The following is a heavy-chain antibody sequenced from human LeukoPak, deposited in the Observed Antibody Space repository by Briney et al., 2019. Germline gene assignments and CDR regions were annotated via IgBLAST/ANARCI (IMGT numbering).Heavy chain of an antibody. V-gene: IGHV4-59*01. D-gene: IGHD4-11*01. CDR3: ARLRGNYFPDY. J-gene: IGHJ4*02. Sequence: PSETLSLTCSVSGGSINNYYWTWIRQPPGKGLEWFGYIFYSGSTNYNPSLKSRLTISVDTSKNQFSLKLSSVTAADTAVYYCARLRGNYFPDYWGQGTLVTVSS. CDR2: IFYSGST. CDR1: GGSINNYY.